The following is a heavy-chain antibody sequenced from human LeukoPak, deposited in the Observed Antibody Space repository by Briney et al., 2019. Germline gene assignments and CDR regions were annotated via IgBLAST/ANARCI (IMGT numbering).Heavy chain of an antibody. CDR2: MNPNSGNT. CDR3: ASELRWQPH. CDR1: GYTFTSYY. J-gene: IGHJ4*02. V-gene: IGHV1-8*02. D-gene: IGHD4-23*01. Sequence: GASVKVSCKASGYTFTSYYMHWVRQAPGQGLEWMGWMNPNSGNTGYAQRFQGRIIMTSDTSISTAYLELSSLRSEDTAVYYCASELRWQPHWGQGTLVTVSS.